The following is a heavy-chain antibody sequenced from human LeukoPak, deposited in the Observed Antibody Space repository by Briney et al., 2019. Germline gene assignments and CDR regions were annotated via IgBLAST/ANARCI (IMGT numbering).Heavy chain of an antibody. CDR2: IYYSGST. CDR1: GGSISSYY. D-gene: IGHD3-22*01. V-gene: IGHV4-59*01. CDR3: ARVPIYYYDSSPTGPLYYFDY. Sequence: SETLSLTCTVSGGSISSYYWSWIRQPPGKGLEWIGYIYYSGSTNYNPSLKSRVTASVDTSKNQFSLKLSSVTAADTAVYYCARVPIYYYDSSPTGPLYYFDYWGQGTLVTVSS. J-gene: IGHJ4*02.